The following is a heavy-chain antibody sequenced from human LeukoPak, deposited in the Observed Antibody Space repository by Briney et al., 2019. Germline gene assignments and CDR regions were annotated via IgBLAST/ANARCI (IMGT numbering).Heavy chain of an antibody. J-gene: IGHJ4*02. D-gene: IGHD2-2*01. Sequence: GGSLRLSCAASGFTFDDYAMHWVRQAPGKGLEWVSGINWNSGSIGYADSVKGRFTISRDNAKNSLYLQMNSLRAEDTALYYCAKDIRSVPAASHFDYWGQGTLVTVSS. CDR2: INWNSGSI. CDR1: GFTFDDYA. CDR3: AKDIRSVPAASHFDY. V-gene: IGHV3-9*01.